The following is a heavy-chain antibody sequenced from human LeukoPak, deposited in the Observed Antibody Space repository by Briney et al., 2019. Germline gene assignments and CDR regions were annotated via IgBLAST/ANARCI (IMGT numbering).Heavy chain of an antibody. J-gene: IGHJ4*02. CDR3: AKDSGYSYGYYFDY. D-gene: IGHD5-18*01. CDR1: GFTFSSYG. V-gene: IGHV3-30*02. Sequence: GGSLRLSCAASGFTFSSYGMHWVRQAPGKGLEWVAFIRYDGSNKYYADSVKGRFTISRDNSKNTLYLQMNSLRAEDTAVYYCAKDSGYSYGYYFDYWGQGTLVTVSS. CDR2: IRYDGSNK.